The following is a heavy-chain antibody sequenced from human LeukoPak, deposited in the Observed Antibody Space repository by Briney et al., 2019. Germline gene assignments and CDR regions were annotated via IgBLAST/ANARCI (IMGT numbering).Heavy chain of an antibody. Sequence: SETLSLTCTVSGGSISSSSYYWGWIRQPPGKGLEWIGSIYYSGSTYYNPSLKSRVTISVDTSKNQFSLKLSSVTAADTAVYYCARQDSSSWYLTDYWGQGTLVTVSS. CDR3: ARQDSSSWYLTDY. J-gene: IGHJ4*02. CDR1: GGSISSSSYY. CDR2: IYYSGST. V-gene: IGHV4-39*01. D-gene: IGHD6-13*01.